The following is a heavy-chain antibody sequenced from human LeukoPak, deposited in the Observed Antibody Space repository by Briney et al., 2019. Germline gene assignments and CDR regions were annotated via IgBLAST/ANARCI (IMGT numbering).Heavy chain of an antibody. CDR3: ARVSRRSEYGDYGT. V-gene: IGHV1-2*02. J-gene: IGHJ5*02. CDR2: INPNSGGT. D-gene: IGHD4-17*01. CDR1: GYTFTGYY. Sequence: ASVKVSCKASGYTFTGYYMHWVRQAPGQGIEWMGWINPNSGGTNYAQKFQGRVTMTRDTSISTAYMELSRLRSDDTAVYYCARVSRRSEYGDYGTWGQGTLVTVSS.